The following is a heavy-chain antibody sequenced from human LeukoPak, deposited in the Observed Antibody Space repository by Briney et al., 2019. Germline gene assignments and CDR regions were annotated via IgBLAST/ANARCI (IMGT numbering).Heavy chain of an antibody. J-gene: IGHJ5*02. D-gene: IGHD1-26*01. V-gene: IGHV1-18*01. CDR3: ARDKERGGSYSFDP. Sequence: VASVKVSCKASGYTFTSYGISWVRQAPGQGLEWMGWISAYNGNTNYAQKLQGRVTMTTDTSTSTAYMELRSLRSDDTAVYYCARDKERGGSYSFDPWGQGTLVTVSS. CDR1: GYTFTSYG. CDR2: ISAYNGNT.